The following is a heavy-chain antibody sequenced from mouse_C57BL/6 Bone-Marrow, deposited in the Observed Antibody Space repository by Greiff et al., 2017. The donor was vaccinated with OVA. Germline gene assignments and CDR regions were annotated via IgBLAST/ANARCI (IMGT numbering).Heavy chain of an antibody. V-gene: IGHV1-62-2*01. J-gene: IGHJ1*03. Sequence: VQLQESGAELVKPGASVKLSCKASGYTFTEYTIHWVKQRSGQGLEWIGWFYPGSGSIKYNEKFKDKATLTADKSSSTVYMELSRLTSEDSAVYFCARHEGDYYGSSSWYFDVWGTGTTVTVSS. CDR1: GYTFTEYT. CDR3: ARHEGDYYGSSSWYFDV. D-gene: IGHD1-1*01. CDR2: FYPGSGSI.